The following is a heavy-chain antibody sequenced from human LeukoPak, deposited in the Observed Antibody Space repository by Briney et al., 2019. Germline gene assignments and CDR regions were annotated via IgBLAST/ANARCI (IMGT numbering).Heavy chain of an antibody. CDR1: GFTFSSEA. CDR3: TKVRSGSSNWALRVFDY. CDR2: ISPAGGTT. Sequence: GGSLRLSCSVSGFTFSSEAMGWVRQLPGGGLEWVSTISPAGGTTYYAESMKGRFTISRDNPKSTLYLQMNSLRVEDTAIYYCTKVRSGSSNWALRVFDYWGQGALVAVSS. D-gene: IGHD6-13*01. V-gene: IGHV3-23*01. J-gene: IGHJ4*02.